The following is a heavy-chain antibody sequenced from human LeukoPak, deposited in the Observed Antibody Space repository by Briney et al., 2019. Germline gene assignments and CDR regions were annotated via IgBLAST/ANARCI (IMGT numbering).Heavy chain of an antibody. V-gene: IGHV3-23*01. CDR1: GFTFSGYA. CDR3: AKDTRQGRITIFGVVIIPRYYFDY. CDR2: ISGSGGST. Sequence: PGGSLRLSCAAPGFTFSGYAMSWVRQAPGKGLEWVSAISGSGGSTYYADSVKGRFTISRDNSKNTLYLQMNSPRAEDTAVYYCAKDTRQGRITIFGVVIIPRYYFDYWGQGTLVTVSS. J-gene: IGHJ4*02. D-gene: IGHD3-3*01.